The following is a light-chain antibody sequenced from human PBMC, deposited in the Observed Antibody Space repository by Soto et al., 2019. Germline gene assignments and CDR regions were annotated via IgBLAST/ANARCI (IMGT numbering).Light chain of an antibody. V-gene: IGKV3-11*01. CDR2: DVS. J-gene: IGKJ1*01. CDR3: HQPGGWPAT. CDR1: HSVGIN. Sequence: EIVLTQSPATLSLSPGERATLSCRATHSVGINLTWHQQKPGQSPRLLIYDVSNRATGIPARFSGSGAGTDFTLTITSLEPEDFAASYYHQPGGWPATFGQGTRVEIK.